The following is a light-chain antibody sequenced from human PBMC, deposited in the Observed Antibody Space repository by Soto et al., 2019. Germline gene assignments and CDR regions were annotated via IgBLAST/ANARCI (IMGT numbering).Light chain of an antibody. CDR2: QAS. CDR1: QDTAIW. Sequence: IQVTQSPSSLSAAVGDRVTITCRASQDTAIWLAWYQQKPGKAPKLLVYQASQLERGVPSRFSGSGSGTEFSITISGLQPDDRATYYCQEYGDFFRTFGQGTKV. V-gene: IGKV1-5*03. CDR3: QEYGDFFRT. J-gene: IGKJ1*01.